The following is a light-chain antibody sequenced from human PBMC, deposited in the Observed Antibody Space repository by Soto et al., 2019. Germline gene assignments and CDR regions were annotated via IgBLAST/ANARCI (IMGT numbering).Light chain of an antibody. Sequence: QSALTQPRSVSGSPGQSVTISCTGTSSDVGGYNYVSWYQQHPGKAPKLMIYDVSKRPSGVPDRFSRSKSGNTASLTISGLQADDEADYYCCSYAGSYTYVFETGTKVTVL. J-gene: IGLJ1*01. CDR3: CSYAGSYTYV. CDR2: DVS. V-gene: IGLV2-11*01. CDR1: SSDVGGYNY.